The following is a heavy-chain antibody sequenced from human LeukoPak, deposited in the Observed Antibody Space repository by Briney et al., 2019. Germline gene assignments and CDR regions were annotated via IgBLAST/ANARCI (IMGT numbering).Heavy chain of an antibody. J-gene: IGHJ5*02. V-gene: IGHV1-69*13. D-gene: IGHD6-13*01. CDR3: ARAAHSSSWYGTNYWFDP. CDR2: IIPIFGTA. Sequence: SETVSCKASGGTFSSYAISWVRQAPGQGLEWMGGIIPIFGTANYAQKFQGRVTITADESTSTAYMELSSLRSEDTAVYYCARAAHSSSWYGTNYWFDPWGQGTLVTVSS. CDR1: GGTFSSYA.